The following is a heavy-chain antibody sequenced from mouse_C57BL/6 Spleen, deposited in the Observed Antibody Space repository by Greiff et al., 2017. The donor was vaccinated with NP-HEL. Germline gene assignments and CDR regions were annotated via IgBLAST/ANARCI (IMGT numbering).Heavy chain of an antibody. Sequence: EVKLQQSGPGLVKPSQSLSLTCSVTGYSITSGYYWNWIRQFPGNKLEWMGYISYDGSNNYNPSLKSRISITRDTSKNQFFLKLNSVTTEDTATYYCARDPIYSGFDYWGQGTTLTVSS. CDR2: ISYDGSN. CDR3: ARDPIYSGFDY. CDR1: GYSITSGYY. V-gene: IGHV3-6*01. D-gene: IGHD2-12*01. J-gene: IGHJ2*01.